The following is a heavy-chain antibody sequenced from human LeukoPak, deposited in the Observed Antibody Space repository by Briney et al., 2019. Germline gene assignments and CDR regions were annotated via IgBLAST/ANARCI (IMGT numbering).Heavy chain of an antibody. Sequence: SQTLSLTCVISGDSVSSKSATWSWVRQSPSRGLEWLGRTYYRSKWYSDYAVSVKSRMTINPDTSRNQFPLQLNSVTPEDTAVYYCARDGSPFTITSVFDFWGQGTLVTVSS. CDR2: TYYRSKWYS. J-gene: IGHJ4*02. V-gene: IGHV6-1*01. CDR1: GDSVSSKSAT. D-gene: IGHD3-16*01. CDR3: ARDGSPFTITSVFDF.